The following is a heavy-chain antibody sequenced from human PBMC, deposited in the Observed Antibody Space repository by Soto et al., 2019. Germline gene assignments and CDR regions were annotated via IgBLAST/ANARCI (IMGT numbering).Heavy chain of an antibody. Sequence: SETLSLTCTVSGGSTSRGGYYWSWIRQHPGKGLEWIGYIYYSGSTYYNPSLKSRVTISVDTSKNQFSLKLSSVTAADTAVYYCARLRASQGYSYYYYGMDVSGQGTTVTSP. CDR1: GGSTSRGGYY. CDR3: ARLRASQGYSYYYYGMDV. D-gene: IGHD4-4*01. V-gene: IGHV4-31*03. CDR2: IYYSGST. J-gene: IGHJ6*02.